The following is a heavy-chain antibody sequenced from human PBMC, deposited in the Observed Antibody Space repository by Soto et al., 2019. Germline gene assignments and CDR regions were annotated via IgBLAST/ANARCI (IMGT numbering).Heavy chain of an antibody. CDR3: ARSLWFGELH. J-gene: IGHJ4*02. V-gene: IGHV2-5*02. CDR2: IYWDNDK. Sequence: QITLKESGPPLVKPTQTLTLTCSFSGFSLSTTGVGVGWIRQSPGKALEWLAIIYWDNDKRYSPSLKSRVTITKDTSKNQVVLTVTKMDPVDTGTYYCARSLWFGELHWGQGALVTVSS. CDR1: GFSLSTTGVG. D-gene: IGHD3-10*01.